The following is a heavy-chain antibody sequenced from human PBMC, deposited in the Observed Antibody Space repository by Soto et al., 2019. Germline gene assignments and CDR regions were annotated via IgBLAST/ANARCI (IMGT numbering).Heavy chain of an antibody. Sequence: QVQLLQSGAEVKKPGSSVRVSCEASGGTFRTYAISWVRQAPGQGLEWMGEIIPIFGTVNYAQKFQGRVKITADESTTTVYMDLRSLRSEDTAVYYCAKGAVAGTPTSYYYYGMDVWGQGTTVTVSS. V-gene: IGHV1-69*12. J-gene: IGHJ6*02. D-gene: IGHD6-19*01. CDR1: GGTFRTYA. CDR2: IIPIFGTV. CDR3: AKGAVAGTPTSYYYYGMDV.